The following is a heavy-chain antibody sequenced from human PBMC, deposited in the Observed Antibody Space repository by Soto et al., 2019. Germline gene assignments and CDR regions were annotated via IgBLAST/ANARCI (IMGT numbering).Heavy chain of an antibody. D-gene: IGHD5-18*01. Sequence: PSESLQSSCKGSGYSFTSEWIGWVRKMPGKGLEWMGIIYPGDSDTRYSPSFQGQVTISADKSISTAYLQWSSLRDSDTAMYYSARRRGYSDGIVYCSQGTLVTVSS. CDR1: GYSFTSEW. CDR3: ARRRGYSDGIVY. V-gene: IGHV5-51*01. J-gene: IGHJ4*02. CDR2: IYPGDSDT.